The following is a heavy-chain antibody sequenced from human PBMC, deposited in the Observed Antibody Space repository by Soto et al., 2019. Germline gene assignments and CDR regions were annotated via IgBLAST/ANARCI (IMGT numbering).Heavy chain of an antibody. CDR3: THSWTYYSDKSG. CDR2: IKSEGSGGTT. J-gene: IGHJ3*01. D-gene: IGHD3-22*01. V-gene: IGHV3-15*07. Sequence: EEQLVESGGGLVKPGGSLRLSCAGSGFTFSLAWMNWVRQAPGKGLEWVGRIKSEGSGGTTDYAAPVKGRFTISRDDSINTLYLQMNNLKTEDTAVYYCTHSWTYYSDKSGWGQGTMVTVSS. CDR1: GFTFSLAW.